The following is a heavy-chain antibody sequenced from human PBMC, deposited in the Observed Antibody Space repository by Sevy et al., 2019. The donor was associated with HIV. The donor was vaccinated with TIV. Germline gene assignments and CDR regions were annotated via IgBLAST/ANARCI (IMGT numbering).Heavy chain of an antibody. CDR3: AKDPYSCSWSIYFDY. Sequence: GGSLRLSCAASGFTFSSYAMSWVRQAPGKGLEWVSAISGSGGSTYYADSVKGRFTISRDNSKNTLYLQMNSLRAEDTAVYYCAKDPYSCSWSIYFDYWGHGTLVTVSS. J-gene: IGHJ4*01. CDR2: ISGSGGST. D-gene: IGHD6-13*01. CDR1: GFTFSSYA. V-gene: IGHV3-23*01.